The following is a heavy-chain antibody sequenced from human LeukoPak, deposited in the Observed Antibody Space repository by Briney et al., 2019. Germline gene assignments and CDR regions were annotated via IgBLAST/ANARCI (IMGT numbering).Heavy chain of an antibody. D-gene: IGHD6-13*01. CDR1: GCTFSSYG. CDR2: IWYDGSNK. V-gene: IGHV3-33*08. J-gene: IGHJ6*02. Sequence: GGSLRLSCAASGCTFSSYGMHWVRQAPGKGLGWVAVIWYDGSNKYYADSVKGRFTISRDNSKNTLYLQMNSLRAEDTAVYYCARPSRIYYYGMDVWGQGTTVTVSS. CDR3: ARPSRIYYYGMDV.